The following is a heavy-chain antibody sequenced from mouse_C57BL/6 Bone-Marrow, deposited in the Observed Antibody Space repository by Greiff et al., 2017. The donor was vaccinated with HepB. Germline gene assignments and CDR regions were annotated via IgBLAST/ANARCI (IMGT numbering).Heavy chain of an antibody. CDR1: GYAFSSSW. CDR3: AREGIYYYGSSPYYFDY. J-gene: IGHJ2*01. V-gene: IGHV1-82*01. CDR2: IYPGDGDT. Sequence: VKLQESGPELVKPGASVKISCKASGYAFSSSWMNWVKQRPGKGLEWIGRIYPGDGDTNYNGKFKGKATLTADKSSSTAYMQLSSLTSEDSAVYFCAREGIYYYGSSPYYFDYWGQGTTLTVSS. D-gene: IGHD1-1*01.